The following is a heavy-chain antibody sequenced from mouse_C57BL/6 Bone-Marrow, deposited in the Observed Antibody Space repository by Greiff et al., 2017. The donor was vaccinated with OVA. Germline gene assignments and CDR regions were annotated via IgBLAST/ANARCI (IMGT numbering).Heavy chain of an antibody. CDR3: ARSGDYDHFDY. Sequence: QVQLQQPGAELVKPGASVKLSCKASGYTFTSYWMQWVKQRPGQGLEWIGEIDPSDSYTNYNQKFKGKATLTVDTSSSTAYMQLSSLTSEDSAVYYCARSGDYDHFDYWGQGTTLTVSS. D-gene: IGHD2-4*01. CDR1: GYTFTSYW. J-gene: IGHJ2*01. CDR2: IDPSDSYT. V-gene: IGHV1-50*01.